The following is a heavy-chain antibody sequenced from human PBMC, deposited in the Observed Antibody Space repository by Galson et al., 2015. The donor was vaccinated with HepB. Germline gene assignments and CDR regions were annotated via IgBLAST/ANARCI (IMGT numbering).Heavy chain of an antibody. CDR1: GFIVSSNY. D-gene: IGHD5-12*01. CDR2: IYSAGDT. V-gene: IGHV3-53*01. Sequence: LRLSCAASGFIVSSNYMSWVRQAPGKGLECVSVIYSAGDTYYADSVKGRFTISRDNSKNTVYLQMNSLRAEDTAMYYCARGYSKSWYSGLGYWGQGTLVTVSS. J-gene: IGHJ4*02. CDR3: ARGYSKSWYSGLGY.